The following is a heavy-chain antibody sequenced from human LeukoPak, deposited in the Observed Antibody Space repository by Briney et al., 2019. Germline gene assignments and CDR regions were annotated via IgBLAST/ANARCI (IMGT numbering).Heavy chain of an antibody. D-gene: IGHD2-2*01. J-gene: IGHJ4*02. CDR1: GYTFTSYG. Sequence: ASVKVSCKASGYTFTSYGISWVRQAPGQGLEWRGWISAYNGNTNYAQKLQGRVTMTTDTSTSTTYMELRSLRSDDTAVYYCARDYRYCSSTSCSRPFISFGYWGQGTLVTVSS. CDR2: ISAYNGNT. V-gene: IGHV1-18*01. CDR3: ARDYRYCSSTSCSRPFISFGY.